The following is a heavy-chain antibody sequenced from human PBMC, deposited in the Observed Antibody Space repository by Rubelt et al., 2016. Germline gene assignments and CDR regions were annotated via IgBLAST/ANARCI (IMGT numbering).Heavy chain of an antibody. D-gene: IGHD5-18*01. V-gene: IGHV4-4*02. CDR3: ARVNDTAHGMDV. CDR1: GGSISSSNW. CDR2: IYHSGSI. J-gene: IGHJ6*02. Sequence: QLQLQESGPGLVRPSETLSLTCSVSGGSISSSNWWIWVRQPPGKGLEWIGEIYHSGSINYNPSLKSRVTISVDKSKNQFSRTLRSVTAADTAVYYCARVNDTAHGMDVWGQGTTVTVSS.